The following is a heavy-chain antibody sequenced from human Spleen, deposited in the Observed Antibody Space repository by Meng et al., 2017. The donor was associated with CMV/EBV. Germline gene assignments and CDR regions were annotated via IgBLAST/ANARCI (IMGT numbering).Heavy chain of an antibody. V-gene: IGHV4-61*05. CDR2: IYYSGST. CDR3: ARVPSLSNYYYYYGMDV. Sequence: GSLRLSCTVSGGSISRSSFYWGWIRQPPGKGLEWIGYIYYSGSTNYNPSLKSRVTISVDTSKNQFSLKLSSVTAADTAVYYCARVPSLSNYYYYYGMDVWGQGTTVTVS. CDR1: GGSISRSSFY. D-gene: IGHD2/OR15-2a*01. J-gene: IGHJ6*02.